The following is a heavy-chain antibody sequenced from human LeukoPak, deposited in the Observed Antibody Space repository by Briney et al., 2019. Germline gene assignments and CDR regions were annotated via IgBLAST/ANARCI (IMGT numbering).Heavy chain of an antibody. Sequence: SETLSLTCTVSGYSISSGYYWGWIRQPPGKGLEWIGSIYHSGSTYYNPSLKSRVTISVDTSKNQFSLKLSSVTAADTAVYYCARVAPQRYFDYWGQGTLVTVSS. CDR2: IYHSGST. CDR1: GYSISSGYY. V-gene: IGHV4-38-2*02. J-gene: IGHJ4*02. CDR3: ARVAPQRYFDY. D-gene: IGHD5-12*01.